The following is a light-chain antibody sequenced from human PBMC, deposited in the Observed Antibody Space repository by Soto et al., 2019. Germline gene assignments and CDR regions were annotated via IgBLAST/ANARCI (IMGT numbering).Light chain of an antibody. Sequence: IVLTQSPGTLSLSPGERATLSCRASQSVISSYLAWYQQKPGQAPRLLIYGASSRATGIPDRFSGSGSGTDFTLTISRLEPEDIAVYYCQQYGSSLWTFGQGTRVEIK. CDR3: QQYGSSLWT. CDR2: GAS. V-gene: IGKV3-20*01. J-gene: IGKJ1*01. CDR1: QSVISSY.